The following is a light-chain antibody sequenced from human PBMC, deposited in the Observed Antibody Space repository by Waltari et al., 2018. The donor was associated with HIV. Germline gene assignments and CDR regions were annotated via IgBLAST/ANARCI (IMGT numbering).Light chain of an antibody. Sequence: QSALTPPRSVSGSPGQSVTISCTGTSSDVRGYTFVSWYQHHPGKAPKLVISDVTKRPSGVPDRFSGSKSGNTASLTISGLQAEDEADYYCCSYSGSGTLYVFGTGTEVTVL. CDR3: CSYSGSGTLYV. V-gene: IGLV2-11*01. CDR2: DVT. J-gene: IGLJ1*01. CDR1: SSDVRGYTF.